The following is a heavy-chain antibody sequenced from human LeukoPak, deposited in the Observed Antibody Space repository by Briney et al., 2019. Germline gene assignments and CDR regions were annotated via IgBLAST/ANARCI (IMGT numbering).Heavy chain of an antibody. CDR3: ARPATVVTGSGFDY. D-gene: IGHD4-17*01. J-gene: IGHJ4*02. CDR2: INHSGGT. CDR1: GGSFSGYY. V-gene: IGHV4-34*01. Sequence: SETLSLTCAVYGGSFSGYYWSWIRQPPGKGLEWIGEINHSGGTNYNPSLKSRVTISVDTSKNQFSLKLSSVTAADTAVYYCARPATVVTGSGFDYWGQGTLVTVSS.